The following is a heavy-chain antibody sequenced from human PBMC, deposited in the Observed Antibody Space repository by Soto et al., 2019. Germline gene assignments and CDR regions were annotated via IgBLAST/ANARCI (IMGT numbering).Heavy chain of an antibody. CDR2: IYYSGST. Sequence: PSETLSLTCTVSGGSISSYYWSWIRQPPGKGLEWIGYIYYSGSTNYNPSLKSRVTISVDTSKNQFSLKLSSVTAADTAVYYCARQPAYYDISTGYHTYYYYGMDVWGQGTTVTVSS. V-gene: IGHV4-59*01. D-gene: IGHD3-9*01. CDR1: GGSISSYY. J-gene: IGHJ6*02. CDR3: ARQPAYYDISTGYHTYYYYGMDV.